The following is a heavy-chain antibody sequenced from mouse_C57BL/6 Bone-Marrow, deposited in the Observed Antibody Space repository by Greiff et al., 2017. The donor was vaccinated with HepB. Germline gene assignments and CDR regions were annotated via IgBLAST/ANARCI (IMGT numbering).Heavy chain of an antibody. D-gene: IGHD4-1*01. CDR2: IDPSDSYT. CDR1: GYTFTSYW. V-gene: IGHV1-59*01. Sequence: QVQLQQPGAELVRPGTSVKLSCKASGYTFTSYWMHWVKQRPGQGLEWIGVIDPSDSYTNYNQKFKGKATLTVDTSSSTAYMQLSSLTSEDSAVYYCARGLGGDDYWGQGTLVTVSA. CDR3: ARGLGGDDY. J-gene: IGHJ3*01.